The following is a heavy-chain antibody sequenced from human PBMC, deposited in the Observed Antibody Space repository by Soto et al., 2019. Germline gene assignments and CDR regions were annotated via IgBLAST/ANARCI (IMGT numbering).Heavy chain of an antibody. V-gene: IGHV4-4*02. D-gene: IGHD2-15*01. CDR2: IYHSGST. J-gene: IGHJ6*02. Sequence: PSETLSLTCAVSGGSISSSNWWSWVRQPPGKGLEWIGEIYHSGSTNYNPSLKSRVTISVDKSKNQFSLKLSSVTAEDTAVYYCARDRGYDAHDYYYNAMDVWGQGTMVTVSS. CDR3: ARDRGYDAHDYYYNAMDV. CDR1: GGSISSSNW.